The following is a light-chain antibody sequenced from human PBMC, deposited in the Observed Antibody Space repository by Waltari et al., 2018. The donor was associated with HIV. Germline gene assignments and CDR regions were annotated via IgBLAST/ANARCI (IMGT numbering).Light chain of an antibody. CDR3: QQYGSSPPYT. CDR2: GVS. J-gene: IGKJ2*01. Sequence: EIVLTQSPGTLSLSPGERATLSCRASQSVSISYLAWYQQKPGQAPRLLIYGVSSRATGIPDRFSGSGSGTDFTLTISRLEPEDFAVYYCQQYGSSPPYTFGQGTKLDIK. V-gene: IGKV3-20*01. CDR1: QSVSISY.